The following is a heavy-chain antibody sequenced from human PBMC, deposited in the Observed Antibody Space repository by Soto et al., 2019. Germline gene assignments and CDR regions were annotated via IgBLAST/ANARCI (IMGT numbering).Heavy chain of an antibody. V-gene: IGHV3-23*01. J-gene: IGHJ4*02. CDR1: GFTFSSYA. CDR3: AKDPHRSSSSCFDY. CDR2: ISGSGGST. Sequence: GGSLRLSCAASGFTFSSYAMSWVRQAPGKGLEWVSAISGSGGSTYYADSVKGRFTISRDNSKNTLYLQMNSLRAEDTVVYYCAKDPHRSSSSCFDYWGQGTLVTVSS.